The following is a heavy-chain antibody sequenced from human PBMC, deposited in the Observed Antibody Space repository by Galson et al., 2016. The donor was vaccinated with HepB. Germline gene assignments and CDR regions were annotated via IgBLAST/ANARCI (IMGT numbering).Heavy chain of an antibody. CDR1: GYTFTTSG. J-gene: IGHJ4*02. CDR2: ISTYSGNT. Sequence: SVKASCKASGYTFTTSGISWVRQAPGQGLEWMGWISTYSGNTKYAQKFQGGLTSTTDSSTTTAYMELRSLRFDDTALYYCARDVQYRFDSWGQGTLVTVSS. D-gene: IGHD2/OR15-2a*01. CDR3: ARDVQYRFDS. V-gene: IGHV1-18*01.